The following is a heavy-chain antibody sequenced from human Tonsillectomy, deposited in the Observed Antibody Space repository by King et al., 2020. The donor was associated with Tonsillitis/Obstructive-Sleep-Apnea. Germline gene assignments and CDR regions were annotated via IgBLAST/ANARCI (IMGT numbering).Heavy chain of an antibody. CDR2: IYWDDDK. CDR3: APTWYGKSSSGYFAH. V-gene: IGHV2-5*02. D-gene: IGHD6-6*01. Sequence: TLKESAPTLVKPTETLTLTCTFSGVSLSTSGVGVGWIRQTPGKALEWLATIYWDDDKPYSPSLRSRLSITKDTSKNQVVLTVTNMDPVDTGTYYCAPTWYGKSSSGYFAHWGPGTLVTVPS. J-gene: IGHJ4*02. CDR1: GVSLSTSGVG.